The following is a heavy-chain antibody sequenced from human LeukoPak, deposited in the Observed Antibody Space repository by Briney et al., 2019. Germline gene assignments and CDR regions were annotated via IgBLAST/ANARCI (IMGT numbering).Heavy chain of an antibody. D-gene: IGHD3-22*01. CDR1: GFTFSSYE. J-gene: IGHJ3*02. V-gene: IGHV3-48*03. Sequence: PGGSLGLSCAASGFTFSSYEMNWVRQAPGKGLEWVSYISTSGNTRYYADSVKGRFTISRDNAKNSLYLQMNSLRVEDTAVYYCARDAGFYDSSAYYAFDIWGRGTMATVSS. CDR2: ISTSGNTR. CDR3: ARDAGFYDSSAYYAFDI.